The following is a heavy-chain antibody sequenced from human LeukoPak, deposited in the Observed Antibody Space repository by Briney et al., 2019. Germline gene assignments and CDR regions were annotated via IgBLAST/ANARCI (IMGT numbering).Heavy chain of an antibody. Sequence: ASVKVSCKASGYTFTNYGITWVRQAPGQGLEWMGWISAYNDKTNYAPKLQGRVTMTTDTSTSTALMELRSLRSDDTAVYYCARVPGHIVVVTTTDLYFDYWGQGTLVTVSS. CDR3: ARVPGHIVVVTTTDLYFDY. D-gene: IGHD2-21*02. CDR2: ISAYNDKT. V-gene: IGHV1-18*01. CDR1: GYTFTNYG. J-gene: IGHJ4*02.